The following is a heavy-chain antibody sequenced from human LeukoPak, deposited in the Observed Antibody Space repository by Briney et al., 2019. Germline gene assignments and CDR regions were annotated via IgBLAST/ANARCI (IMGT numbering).Heavy chain of an antibody. CDR2: INHSGST. V-gene: IGHV4-34*01. J-gene: IGHJ4*02. D-gene: IGHD5-12*01. Sequence: SETLSLTCAVYGGSFSGYYWSWIRQPPGKGLEWIGEINHSGSTNYNPSLKSRVTISVDTSKNQFSLKLSSVTAADTAVYYCARRVQGYSGYDWVDYWGQGTLSPSPQ. CDR1: GGSFSGYY. CDR3: ARRVQGYSGYDWVDY.